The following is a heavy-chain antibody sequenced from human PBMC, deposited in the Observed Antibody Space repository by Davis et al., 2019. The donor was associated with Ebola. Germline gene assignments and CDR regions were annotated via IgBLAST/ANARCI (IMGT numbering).Heavy chain of an antibody. CDR3: ATAQWLREFDN. J-gene: IGHJ4*02. Sequence: GGPLRPPCTAPGSTVSSNHMSWVRQAPGKGLEWVSVIYDQSTAYADAVRGRFIISRDKSNNTLYLEMSSLRVDDTAVYYCATAQWLREFDNWGQGTLVTVSS. D-gene: IGHD6-19*01. CDR1: GSTVSSNH. V-gene: IGHV3-53*05. CDR2: IYDQST.